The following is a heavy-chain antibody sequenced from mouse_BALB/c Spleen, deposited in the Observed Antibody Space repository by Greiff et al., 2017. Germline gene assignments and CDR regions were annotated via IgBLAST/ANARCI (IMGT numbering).Heavy chain of an antibody. J-gene: IGHJ4*01. CDR2: INPSNGRT. CDR1: GYTFTSYW. V-gene: IGHV1S81*02. Sequence: VQLKQPGAELVKPGASVKLSCKASGYTFTSYWMHWVKQRPGQGLEWIGEINPSNGRTNYNEKFKSKATLTVVKSSSTAYMQLSSLTSEDSAVYYCARWLPYYAMDYWGQGTSVTVSS. D-gene: IGHD2-2*01. CDR3: ARWLPYYAMDY.